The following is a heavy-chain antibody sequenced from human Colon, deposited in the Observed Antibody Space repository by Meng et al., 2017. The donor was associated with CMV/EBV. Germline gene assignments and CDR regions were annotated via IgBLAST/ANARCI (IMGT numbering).Heavy chain of an antibody. V-gene: IGHV3-23*01. J-gene: IGHJ4*02. Sequence: GGSLRLSCAASGFTFRNYAMSWVRQAPGKGLEWVSTISGSGGTRDYADSVKGRFTMSRDNSENTVYLQMNSLRDEDTAVYYCARASGGSYLFDYWGQGTLVTVSS. CDR2: ISGSGGTR. CDR3: ARASGGSYLFDY. D-gene: IGHD1-26*01. CDR1: GFTFRNYA.